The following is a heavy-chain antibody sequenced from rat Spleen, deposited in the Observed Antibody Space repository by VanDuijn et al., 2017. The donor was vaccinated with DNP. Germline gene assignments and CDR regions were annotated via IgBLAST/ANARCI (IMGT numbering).Heavy chain of an antibody. Sequence: EVQLVETGGGLVQPGRSLKLSCVASGFTFSSYWMYWIRQAPGKGLEWVASITSDGGSTYYPDSVKGRFTISRDNAENTVYLQMNSLRSEDTATYYCANYNYYFDYWGQGVMITVSS. D-gene: IGHD1-5*01. V-gene: IGHV5-58*01. CDR2: ITSDGGST. J-gene: IGHJ2*01. CDR3: ANYNYYFDY. CDR1: GFTFSSYW.